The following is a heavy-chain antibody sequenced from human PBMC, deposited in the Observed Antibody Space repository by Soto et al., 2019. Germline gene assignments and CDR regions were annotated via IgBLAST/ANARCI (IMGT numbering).Heavy chain of an antibody. V-gene: IGHV3-23*01. CDR2: ISGSGGST. CDR3: AIPPGIAAAGTNY. Sequence: PGGSLRLSCAASGFTFSRYAMSWVRQAPGKGLEWVSAISGSGGSTYYADSVKGRFTISRDNSKNTLYLQMNSLRAEDTAVYYCAIPPGIAAAGTNYWGQGTLVTVSS. D-gene: IGHD6-13*01. J-gene: IGHJ4*02. CDR1: GFTFSRYA.